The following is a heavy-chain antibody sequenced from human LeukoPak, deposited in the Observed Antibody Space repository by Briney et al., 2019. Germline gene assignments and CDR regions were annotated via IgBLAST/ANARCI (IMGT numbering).Heavy chain of an antibody. Sequence: PGGSLRLSCAASGFTFSSYSMNWVRQAPGKGLEWVSSISSSSSYIYYADSVKGRFTISRDNAKNSLYLQMNSLRAEDTAVYYCARDLGYCSGGSCETYYYYYGMDVWGQGTTVTVSS. D-gene: IGHD2-15*01. CDR1: GFTFSSYS. V-gene: IGHV3-21*01. CDR2: ISSSSSYI. J-gene: IGHJ6*02. CDR3: ARDLGYCSGGSCETYYYYYGMDV.